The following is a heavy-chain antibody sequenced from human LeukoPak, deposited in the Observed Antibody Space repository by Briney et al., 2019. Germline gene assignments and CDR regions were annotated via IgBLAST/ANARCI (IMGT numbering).Heavy chain of an antibody. D-gene: IGHD3-9*01. CDR1: GFTFSSYA. CDR2: ISGSGGST. CDR3: AKDLRGSRHLDWLLYSYYYYGMDV. V-gene: IGHV3-23*01. J-gene: IGHJ6*02. Sequence: GGSLRLSCAASGFTFSSYAMSWVRQAPGKGLEWVSAISGSGGSTYYADSVKGRFTISRDNSKNTLYLQMNSLRAEDTAVYYCAKDLRGSRHLDWLLYSYYYYGMDVWGQGTTVTVSS.